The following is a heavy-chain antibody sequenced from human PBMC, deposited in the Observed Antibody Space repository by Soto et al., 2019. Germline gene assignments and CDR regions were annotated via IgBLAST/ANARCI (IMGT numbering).Heavy chain of an antibody. J-gene: IGHJ4*02. CDR2: IDSKGAAT. V-gene: IGHV3-64D*06. CDR1: GFTFSSYP. D-gene: IGHD2-21*02. Sequence: GGSLRLCCSASGFTFSSYPMHWVRLAPAKGQEYVSGIDSKGAATYYGDSVKGRFIVSRDNSKNNLNLQMSTLTSEDTVVYFCVKDSSNSGDRLRFDYSGQGTLVTVSS. CDR3: VKDSSNSGDRLRFDY.